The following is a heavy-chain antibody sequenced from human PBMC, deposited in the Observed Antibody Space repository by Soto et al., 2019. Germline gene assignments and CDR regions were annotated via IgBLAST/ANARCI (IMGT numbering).Heavy chain of an antibody. J-gene: IGHJ4*02. CDR1: GFTFSSYG. CDR3: AKANYYDGPDY. Sequence: GGSLRLSCAASGFTFSSYGMHWVRQAPGKGLEWVAVISYDGSNKYYADSVKGRFTISRDNSKNTLYLQMNSLRAEDTAVYYCAKANYYDGPDYWGQGTLVTVPQ. D-gene: IGHD3-22*01. V-gene: IGHV3-30*18. CDR2: ISYDGSNK.